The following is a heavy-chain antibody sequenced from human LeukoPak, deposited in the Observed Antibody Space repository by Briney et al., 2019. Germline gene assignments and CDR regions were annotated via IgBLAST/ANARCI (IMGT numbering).Heavy chain of an antibody. J-gene: IGHJ4*02. CDR2: IYTRGST. D-gene: IGHD5-18*01. CDR1: GGSISSGSYY. V-gene: IGHV4-61*02. CDR3: ARRRSGYSYGL. Sequence: SETLSLTCTVSGGSISSGSYYWSWIRQPAGKGLEWIGRIYTRGSTNYNPSLKSRVTISVDTSKNQFSQKLSSVTAADTAVYYCARRRSGYSYGLWGQGTLVTVSS.